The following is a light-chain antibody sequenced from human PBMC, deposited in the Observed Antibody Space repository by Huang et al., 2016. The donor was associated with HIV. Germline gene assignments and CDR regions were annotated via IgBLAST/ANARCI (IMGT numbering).Light chain of an antibody. Sequence: DIQMTQSPSSLSASVGDRVTITCQASQDISNSLAWYQQKPGKAPKLLLYAAYTWESGVPSRFSGSGSGTDYTLTISSLQPEDFATYYCQQYYTIRAFGQGTKVEIK. CDR3: QQYYTIRA. CDR1: QDISNS. J-gene: IGKJ1*01. V-gene: IGKV1-NL1*01. CDR2: AAY.